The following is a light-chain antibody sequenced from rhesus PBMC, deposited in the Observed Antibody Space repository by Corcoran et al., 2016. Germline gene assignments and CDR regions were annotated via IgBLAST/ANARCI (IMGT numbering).Light chain of an antibody. CDR1: PVISNK. CDR2: KAS. Sequence: DIQMTQSPSSLSASVVDRVTITCRASPVISNKLAWYQQKPGKVPKLLIYKASPLPSGIPSRLSGSGSGIDFTLTISSLQPEDFATYYCQHGYGILFTFGPGTKLDIK. CDR3: QHGYGILFT. V-gene: IGKV1-25*01. J-gene: IGKJ3*01.